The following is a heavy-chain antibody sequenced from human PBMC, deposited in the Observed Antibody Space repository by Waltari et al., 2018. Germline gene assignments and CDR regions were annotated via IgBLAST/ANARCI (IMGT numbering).Heavy chain of an antibody. Sequence: QMQLVQSGPEVKKPGTSVKVSGQASGFTFTSSPVQWVRQARGKRLEWIGWIVVGSGNTNYAQKFQERVTITRDMSTSTAYMELSSLRSEDTAVYYCAASKWELLVFDYWGQGTLVTVSS. CDR2: IVVGSGNT. CDR1: GFTFTSSP. V-gene: IGHV1-58*01. CDR3: AASKWELLVFDY. J-gene: IGHJ4*02. D-gene: IGHD1-26*01.